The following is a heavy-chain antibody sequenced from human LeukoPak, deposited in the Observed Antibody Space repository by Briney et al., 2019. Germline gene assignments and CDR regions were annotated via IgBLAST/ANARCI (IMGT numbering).Heavy chain of an antibody. CDR2: IYYSGST. CDR1: GGSISSSSYY. J-gene: IGHJ4*02. Sequence: SETLSLTCTVSGGSISSSSYYWGWIRQPPGKGLEWIGSIYYSGSTYYNPSLKSRVTISVDTSKNQFSLKLSSVTAADTAVYYCARSAPKYCSGGSCHHYFDYWGQGTLVTVSS. V-gene: IGHV4-39*07. D-gene: IGHD2-15*01. CDR3: ARSAPKYCSGGSCHHYFDY.